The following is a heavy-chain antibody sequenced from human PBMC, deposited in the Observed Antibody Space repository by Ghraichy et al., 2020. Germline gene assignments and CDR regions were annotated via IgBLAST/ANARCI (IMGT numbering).Heavy chain of an antibody. D-gene: IGHD3-3*01. CDR1: GDSISTGGVS. Sequence: SQTLSLTCTVSGDSISTGGVSWNWIRQTPGRGLEWIGYVYQSGSTFYNPSLQSRFTISVDRSKNQFSLEVESVTAADTAVYYCARGGAWSPFRPWGQGILVTVSS. CDR3: ARGGAWSPFRP. CDR2: VYQSGST. J-gene: IGHJ5*02. V-gene: IGHV4-30-2*01.